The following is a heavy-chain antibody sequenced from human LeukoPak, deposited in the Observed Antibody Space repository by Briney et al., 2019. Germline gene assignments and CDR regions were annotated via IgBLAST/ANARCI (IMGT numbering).Heavy chain of an antibody. V-gene: IGHV3-20*04. CDR1: GFTFDDYG. Sequence: GGSLRLSCAASGFTFDDYGMSCVREAPGRGLEWVSGIIWNGGSTTYADSVKGRFTISRDNAKNSLYLQMNGLRVEDTALYYCARALTGEAAFDIWGQGTMVTVSS. D-gene: IGHD7-27*01. J-gene: IGHJ3*02. CDR2: IIWNGGST. CDR3: ARALTGEAAFDI.